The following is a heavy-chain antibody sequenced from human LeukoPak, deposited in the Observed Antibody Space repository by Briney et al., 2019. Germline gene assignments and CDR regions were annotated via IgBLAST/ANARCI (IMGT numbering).Heavy chain of an antibody. CDR1: GGSFSGYY. J-gene: IGHJ6*03. CDR3: ARGLYYDFWSGSYYYYMDV. V-gene: IGHV4-34*01. D-gene: IGHD3-3*01. Sequence: SETLSLTCAVYGGSFSGYYWSWIRQPPGKGLEWIGEINHSGSTNYNPSLKSRVTISVDTSKNQFSLELSSVTAADTAVYYCARGLYYDFWSGSYYYYMDVWGKGTTVTVSS. CDR2: INHSGST.